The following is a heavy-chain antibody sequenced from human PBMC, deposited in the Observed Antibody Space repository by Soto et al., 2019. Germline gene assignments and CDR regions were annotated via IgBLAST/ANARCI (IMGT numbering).Heavy chain of an antibody. CDR3: ARDGTYNWV. CDR1: GFTVSNNY. J-gene: IGHJ4*02. D-gene: IGHD1-1*01. Sequence: ELQLVASGGGLVQPGGSLRLSCAASGFTVSNNYVRWVRQAPGKGLEWVSLIFSNSDTRYADSVKGRFTISRDSSSNTLYLQMNSLRVEDTAVYYCARDGTYNWVGGQGIHVTVPS. V-gene: IGHV3-66*01. CDR2: IFSNSDT.